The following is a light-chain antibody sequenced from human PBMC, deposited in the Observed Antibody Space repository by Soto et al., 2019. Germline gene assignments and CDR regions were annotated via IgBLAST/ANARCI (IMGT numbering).Light chain of an antibody. CDR1: QGISTL. J-gene: IGKJ5*01. V-gene: IGKV1-13*02. Sequence: AIQLTQYQNSLSASVGDRVTITCRASQGISTLLAWYQQKPGKAPKVLIYESSLLQSGVPSRFSGSGSGTDFTLTISSLQPEDFATYYCQHFKSFPITFGHGTRLEI. CDR2: ESS. CDR3: QHFKSFPIT.